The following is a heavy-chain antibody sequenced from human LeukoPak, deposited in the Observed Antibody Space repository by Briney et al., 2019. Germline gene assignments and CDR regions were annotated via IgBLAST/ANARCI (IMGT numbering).Heavy chain of an antibody. Sequence: ASVKVSCKASGYGFTRYGISWVRQAPGQALEWMGWISPYNGNTKYAQKLQGRVTMTTDTSTSTANMELRSLRSDDTAVYYCAREGTKLPWFGELRITRYYYYYMDVWGKGTTVTISS. V-gene: IGHV1-18*01. CDR1: GYGFTRYG. CDR2: ISPYNGNT. D-gene: IGHD3-10*01. CDR3: AREGTKLPWFGELRITRYYYYYMDV. J-gene: IGHJ6*03.